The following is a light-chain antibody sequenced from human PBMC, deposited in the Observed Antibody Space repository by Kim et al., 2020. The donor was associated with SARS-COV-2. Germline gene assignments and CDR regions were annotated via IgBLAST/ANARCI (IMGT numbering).Light chain of an antibody. V-gene: IGLV3-25*03. CDR2: QDT. CDR1: AFPKQY. CDR3: QSADSSGTYV. J-gene: IGLJ1*01. Sequence: SPGQRARLTFSADAFPKQYTYWYQQRPGQASVLMIFQDTERPSGIPERFSGSSSGTTVTLTISGVQAEDEADYYCQSADSSGTYVFGTGTKVTVL.